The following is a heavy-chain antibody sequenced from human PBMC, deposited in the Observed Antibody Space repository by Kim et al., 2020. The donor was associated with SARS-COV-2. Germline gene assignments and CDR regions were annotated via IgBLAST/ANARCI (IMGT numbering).Heavy chain of an antibody. J-gene: IGHJ4*02. D-gene: IGHD3-9*01. V-gene: IGHV1-18*01. CDR3: ARGDYDILTGHMGDYFDY. CDR1: GYTFTSYG. Sequence: ASVKVSCKASGYTFTSYGISWVRQAPGQGLEWMGWISAYNGNTNYAQKLQGRVTMTTDTSTSTAYMELRSLRSDDTAVYYCARGDYDILTGHMGDYFDYWRQGTLVTVSS. CDR2: ISAYNGNT.